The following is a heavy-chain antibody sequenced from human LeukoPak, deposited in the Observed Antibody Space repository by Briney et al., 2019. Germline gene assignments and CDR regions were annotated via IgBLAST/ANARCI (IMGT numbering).Heavy chain of an antibody. J-gene: IGHJ4*02. Sequence: ASVKVSCKASGYTFTGYYMHWMRQAPGQGLEWMGWISPNSGGTNYAQKFQGRVTMTRDTSISTAYMELSRLRSDDPAVYYCARDGEGVGATYHDYWGQGTLVTVSS. CDR1: GYTFTGYY. V-gene: IGHV1-2*02. CDR3: ARDGEGVGATYHDY. CDR2: ISPNSGGT. D-gene: IGHD1-26*01.